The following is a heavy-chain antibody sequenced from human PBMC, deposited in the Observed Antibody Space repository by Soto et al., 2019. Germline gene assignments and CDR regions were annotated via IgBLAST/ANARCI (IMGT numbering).Heavy chain of an antibody. V-gene: IGHV3-30*01. Sequence: PKGSLRRSCVPAGFTFADYAMHWVRRIPGKGLEWVAVISYSGDRQYYAESVKGRFTISRDNSKKTLYLQMFSLTSEDSAVFYCARTPAAMITDRYNWFDS. J-gene: IGHJ5*01. CDR2: ISYSGDRQ. CDR3: ARTPAAMITDRYNWFDS. D-gene: IGHD3-16*02. CDR1: GFTFADYA.